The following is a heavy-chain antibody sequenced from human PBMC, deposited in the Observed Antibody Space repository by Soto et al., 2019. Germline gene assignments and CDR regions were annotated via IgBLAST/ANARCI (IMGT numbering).Heavy chain of an antibody. V-gene: IGHV3-23*01. Sequence: GGSLRLSCAASGFTFSSYAMSWVRQAPGKGLEWVSAISGSGGSTYYADSVKGRFTISRDNSKNTLYLQMNSLRAEDTAVYYCAKDQNWNSGKPSYYYGMDVWAQGTTVTVSS. J-gene: IGHJ6*02. CDR3: AKDQNWNSGKPSYYYGMDV. D-gene: IGHD1-7*01. CDR1: GFTFSSYA. CDR2: ISGSGGST.